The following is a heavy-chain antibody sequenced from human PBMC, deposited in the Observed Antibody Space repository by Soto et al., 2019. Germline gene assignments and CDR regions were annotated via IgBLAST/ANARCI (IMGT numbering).Heavy chain of an antibody. J-gene: IGHJ6*02. CDR3: AKGSYYDASSAYDTPGFYYNYFGLDV. V-gene: IGHV1-69*01. CDR2: IIPHVDAA. CDR1: GHTFSGYY. D-gene: IGHD3-22*01. Sequence: QEQLVQSGADIKKPGASVKVSCKASGHTFSGYYVHWVRQAPGQGLEWVGGIIPHVDAANYAQKFQGRVTIAADESAGTAYMELSRLTSEDTAVYYCAKGSYYDASSAYDTPGFYYNYFGLDVWGQGTTVTVSS.